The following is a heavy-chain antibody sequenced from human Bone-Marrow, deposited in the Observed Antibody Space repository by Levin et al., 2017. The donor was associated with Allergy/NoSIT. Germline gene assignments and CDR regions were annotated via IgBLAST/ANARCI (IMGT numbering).Heavy chain of an antibody. D-gene: IGHD4-17*01. V-gene: IGHV5-51*01. CDR2: IYPGDSET. Sequence: GESLKISCKGSGYNFATYWIAWVRQMPGKGLEWMGIIYPGDSETRYSPSFQGQVTFSADRSTNTAYLQWSSLKASDIAMFYCARLGAVTFHEPFFDSWGQGTLVTVSS. CDR3: ARLGAVTFHEPFFDS. CDR1: GYNFATYW. J-gene: IGHJ4*02.